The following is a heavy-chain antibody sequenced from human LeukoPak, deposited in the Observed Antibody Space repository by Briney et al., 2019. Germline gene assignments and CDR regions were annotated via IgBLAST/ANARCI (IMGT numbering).Heavy chain of an antibody. D-gene: IGHD2-21*02. CDR1: GGSISRTDW. CDR2: AYHSGST. J-gene: IGHJ3*02. V-gene: IGHV4-4*02. Sequence: LESLCLTCAVSGGSISRTDWWSWDRQPPGKGPVRIGEAYHSGSTNYSPSLKSRVTLSVDKSKNQFSLRLSSVTAADTAVYYCAGAYCGGDCYSGRTFDIWGQGTMVTVSS. CDR3: AGAYCGGDCYSGRTFDI.